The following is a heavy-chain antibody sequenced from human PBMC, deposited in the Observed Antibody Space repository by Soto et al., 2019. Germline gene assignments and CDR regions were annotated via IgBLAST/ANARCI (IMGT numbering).Heavy chain of an antibody. V-gene: IGHV3-11*01. D-gene: IGHD2-2*01. Sequence: GGSLSLSCSASGFTFGDSYMSWIRQAPGKGLEWVSYISSCGKTIYYADSVKGRFTVSRDNAKNSLYLQMNSLRAEDTAVYYCAKREVPPARDYYYYYYMDVWGKGTTVTVSS. J-gene: IGHJ6*03. CDR1: GFTFGDSY. CDR2: ISSCGKTI. CDR3: AKREVPPARDYYYYYYMDV.